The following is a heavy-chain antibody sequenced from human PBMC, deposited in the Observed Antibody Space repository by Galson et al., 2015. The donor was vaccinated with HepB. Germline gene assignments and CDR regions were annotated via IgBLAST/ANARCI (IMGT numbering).Heavy chain of an antibody. CDR3: ARDRDYDFWSGYRGFDP. CDR2: ISAYNGNT. CDR1: GYTFTSYG. Sequence: SVKVSCKASGYTFTSYGISWVRQAPGQGLEWMGWISAYNGNTNYAQKLQGRVTMTTDTSTSTAYMELRSLRSDDTAVYYCARDRDYDFWSGYRGFDPWGQGTLVTVSS. V-gene: IGHV1-18*01. D-gene: IGHD3-3*01. J-gene: IGHJ5*02.